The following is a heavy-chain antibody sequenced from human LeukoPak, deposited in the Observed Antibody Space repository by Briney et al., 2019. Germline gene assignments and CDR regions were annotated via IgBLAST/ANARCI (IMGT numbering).Heavy chain of an antibody. V-gene: IGHV3-74*01. CDR3: AKDGHFGSGSYLDY. Sequence: GGSLRLSCAASGFTFSSYWMHWVRQAPGKGLVWVSRINSDGSSTSYADSVKGRFTISRDNSKNTFYLEMNSLGTEDTAVYYCAKDGHFGSGSYLDYWGQGTLVTVSS. CDR1: GFTFSSYW. D-gene: IGHD3-10*01. CDR2: INSDGSST. J-gene: IGHJ4*02.